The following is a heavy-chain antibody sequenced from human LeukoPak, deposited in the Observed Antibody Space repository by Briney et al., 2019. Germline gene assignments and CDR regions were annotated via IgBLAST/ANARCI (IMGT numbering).Heavy chain of an antibody. D-gene: IGHD4-11*01. V-gene: IGHV3-30*04. Sequence: PGRSLRLSCAASGFSFSNYAMHWVRQAPGKGLEWVAVISYDGRNKYYADSVKGRFTISRDNSKNTLYLEMNSLRAEDTAVYYCAKDLGYYSSYYYGMDVWGQGTTVTVSS. CDR1: GFSFSNYA. CDR2: ISYDGRNK. CDR3: AKDLGYYSSYYYGMDV. J-gene: IGHJ6*02.